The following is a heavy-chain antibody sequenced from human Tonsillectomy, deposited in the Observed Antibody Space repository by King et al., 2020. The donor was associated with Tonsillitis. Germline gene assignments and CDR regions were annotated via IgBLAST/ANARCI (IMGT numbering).Heavy chain of an antibody. J-gene: IGHJ5*02. V-gene: IGHV4-38-2*02. CDR3: ATLRGDRQLSWIDP. CDR2: IFHSGST. D-gene: IGHD2-21*02. CDR1: GYSISSDYY. Sequence: QLQESGPGLVKPSETLSLTCTVSGYSISSDYYWGWLRQPPGRGLEWIGSIFHSGSTYYNTSVKSRVTISIDPSKNQFHLHLSSVTAADTAVYYFATLRGDRQLSWIDPWGQGTLVTVSS.